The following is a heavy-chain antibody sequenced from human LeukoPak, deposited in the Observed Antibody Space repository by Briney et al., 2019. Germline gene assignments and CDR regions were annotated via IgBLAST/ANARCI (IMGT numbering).Heavy chain of an antibody. Sequence: SVTLSLTCTVSGGPINSYFGTWIRQPPGKGLEWVAYIYYSGSTKYHPSLKSRVSTSQDTSKNQFSQNLTSVTASDTAVYYCGRRRSGVFDYWGQGILVTVSS. CDR2: IYYSGST. J-gene: IGHJ4*02. V-gene: IGHV4-59*08. CDR1: GGPINSYF. CDR3: GRRRSGVFDY. D-gene: IGHD2-8*01.